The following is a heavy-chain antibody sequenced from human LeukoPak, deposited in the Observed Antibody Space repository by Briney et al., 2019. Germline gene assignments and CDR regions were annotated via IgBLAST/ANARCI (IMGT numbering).Heavy chain of an antibody. Sequence: SETLSLTCTVSGGSISSYYWSWIRQPPGKGLEWVGYIYYSGSTNYNPSLKSRVTISVDTSKNQFSLKLSSVTVADTAVYYCARGGDTENWFDPWGQGTLVTVSS. V-gene: IGHV4-59*01. CDR3: ARGGDTENWFDP. D-gene: IGHD3-16*01. CDR2: IYYSGST. CDR1: GGSISSYY. J-gene: IGHJ5*02.